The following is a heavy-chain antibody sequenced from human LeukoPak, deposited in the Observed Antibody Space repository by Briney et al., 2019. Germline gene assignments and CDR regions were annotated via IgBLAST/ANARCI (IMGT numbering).Heavy chain of an antibody. V-gene: IGHV4-34*01. Sequence: SETLSLTCAVYGGSFSGYYWSWIRQPPGKGLEWIGEINHSGSTYYNPSLKSRITMSVDTSKNQFSLKLSSVTAADTAVYYCARGYLRPPPDYWGQGTLVTVSS. CDR3: ARGYLRPPPDY. CDR2: INHSGST. J-gene: IGHJ4*02. D-gene: IGHD3-9*01. CDR1: GGSFSGYY.